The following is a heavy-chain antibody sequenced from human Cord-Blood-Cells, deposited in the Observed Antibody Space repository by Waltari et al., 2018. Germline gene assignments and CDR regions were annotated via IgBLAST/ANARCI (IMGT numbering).Heavy chain of an antibody. V-gene: IGHV4-39*07. D-gene: IGHD6-13*01. CDR3: ARHDIAAAGTSYAFDI. J-gene: IGHJ3*02. CDR2: IYYSGST. CDR1: XXSIXXSXXH. Sequence: XLQXXGXXLVKPSXXXSLXXTVXXXSIXXSXXHXGGHXXXXGKGLEWIGSIYYSGSTYYNPSLKSRVTISVDTSKNQFSLKLSSVTAADTAVYYCARHDIAAAGTSYAFDIWGQGTMVTVSS.